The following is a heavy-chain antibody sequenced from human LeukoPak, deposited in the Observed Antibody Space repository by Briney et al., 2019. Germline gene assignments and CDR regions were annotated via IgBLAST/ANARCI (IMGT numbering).Heavy chain of an antibody. Sequence: GGSLRLSCAASGFTFSSYAMHWVRQAPGKGLECVAVISYDGSNKYYSDSVKGRFTISRDNSKNMLYLQMNSLRAEDTAVYYCARDRRVPAAMDYYYYGMDVWAKGPRSPSPQ. D-gene: IGHD2-2*01. CDR1: GFTFSSYA. CDR2: ISYDGSNK. CDR3: ARDRRVPAAMDYYYYGMDV. V-gene: IGHV3-30*04. J-gene: IGHJ6*04.